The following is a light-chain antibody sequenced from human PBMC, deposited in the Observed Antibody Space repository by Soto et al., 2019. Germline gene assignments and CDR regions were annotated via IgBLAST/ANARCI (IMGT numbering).Light chain of an antibody. CDR2: QAS. V-gene: IGKV1-5*03. CDR3: QHEET. J-gene: IGKJ1*01. Sequence: DIQMTQSPSTLSASVGDSVTITCRASQSIGHWLAWYRQKPGQAPKLLIYQASIVEGGVPSRFSGSGSGTEFTLTITSLEPDDFATYYRQHEETFGPGTKVEIK. CDR1: QSIGHW.